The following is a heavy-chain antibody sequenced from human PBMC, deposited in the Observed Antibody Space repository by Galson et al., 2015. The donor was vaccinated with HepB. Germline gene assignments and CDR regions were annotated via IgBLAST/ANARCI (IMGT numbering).Heavy chain of an antibody. CDR1: GYTFTSYG. V-gene: IGHV1-18*01. CDR3: ARDRGYFDWLDDYYYYYYMDV. J-gene: IGHJ6*03. Sequence: SVKVSCKASGYTFTSYGISWVRQAPGQGLEWMGWISAYNGNTNYAQKLQGRVTMTTDTSTSTAYMELRSLRSDDTAVYYCARDRGYFDWLDDYYYYYYMDVWGKGTTVTVSS. D-gene: IGHD3-9*01. CDR2: ISAYNGNT.